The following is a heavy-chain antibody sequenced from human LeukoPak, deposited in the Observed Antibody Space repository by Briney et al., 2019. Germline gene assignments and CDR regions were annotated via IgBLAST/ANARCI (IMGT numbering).Heavy chain of an antibody. CDR2: INHSGST. D-gene: IGHD2-2*01. CDR1: GGSFSGYY. CDR3: ASGPRAVVVGYYYYYGMDV. J-gene: IGHJ6*02. V-gene: IGHV4-34*01. Sequence: SETLSLTCAVYGGSFSGYYWSWIRQPPGKGLEWIGEINHSGSTNYNPSLKSRVTISVDTSKNQFSLKLSSVTAADTAVYYCASGPRAVVVGYYYYYGMDVWGQGTTVTVSS.